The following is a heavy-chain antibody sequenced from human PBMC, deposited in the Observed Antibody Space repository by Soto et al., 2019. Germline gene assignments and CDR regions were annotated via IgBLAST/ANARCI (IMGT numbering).Heavy chain of an antibody. CDR2: ISPHSGKT. CDR3: AREGLLLLPDY. V-gene: IGHV1-18*01. D-gene: IGHD3-22*01. J-gene: IGHJ4*02. Sequence: QIRLVQSGTEVRKPGASAKVSCKTSGYTFTNNDVCWVRQTPGQGLEWMGWISPHSGKTNYARKFKGRVTMTTDTSTSTVYMELTSLTSDDTAVYYCAREGLLLLPDYWGQGTLVTVSS. CDR1: GYTFTNND.